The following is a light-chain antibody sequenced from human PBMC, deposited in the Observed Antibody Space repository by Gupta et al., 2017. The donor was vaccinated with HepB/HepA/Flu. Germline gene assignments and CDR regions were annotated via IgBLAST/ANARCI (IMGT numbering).Light chain of an antibody. CDR1: QSLLYDNGYNY. V-gene: IGKV2-28*01. CDR2: LGS. CDR3: MQTRQNPFT. J-gene: IGKJ3*01. Sequence: DIVLTQSTLSLTVTPGEPASISCRSSQSLLYDNGYNYLSWYLQKPGQSPHLLIYLGSSRASGVPDRFSGSGSGTYFTLHISRVEAEDVGTYHCMQTRQNPFTFGPGTKV.